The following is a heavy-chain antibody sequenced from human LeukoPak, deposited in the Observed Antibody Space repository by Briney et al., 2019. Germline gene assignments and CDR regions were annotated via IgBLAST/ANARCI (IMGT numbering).Heavy chain of an antibody. Sequence: ASVKVSCKASGGTFSSYAISWVRQAPGQGLEWMRGIIPIFGTANYAQKFQGRVTITTDESTSTAYMELSSLRSEDTAVYYCARGSTGNYAFDIWGQGTMVTVSS. CDR3: ARGSTGNYAFDI. D-gene: IGHD1-1*01. CDR2: IIPIFGTA. CDR1: GGTFSSYA. J-gene: IGHJ3*02. V-gene: IGHV1-69*05.